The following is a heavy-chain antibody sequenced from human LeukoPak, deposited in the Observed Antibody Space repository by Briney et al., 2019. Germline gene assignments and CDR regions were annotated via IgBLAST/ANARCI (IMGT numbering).Heavy chain of an antibody. V-gene: IGHV1-2*02. CDR1: GYTFTGYY. D-gene: IGHD1-1*01. CDR3: ARGGPPTGTPDN. Sequence: ASVKVSCRASGYTFTGYYMHWGRQAPGQGLEWMGWINPNSGGTNYAQKFQGRVTMTRDTSISTAYMELSRLRSDDTDVYYCARGGPPTGTPDNWGQGTLVTVSS. CDR2: INPNSGGT. J-gene: IGHJ4*02.